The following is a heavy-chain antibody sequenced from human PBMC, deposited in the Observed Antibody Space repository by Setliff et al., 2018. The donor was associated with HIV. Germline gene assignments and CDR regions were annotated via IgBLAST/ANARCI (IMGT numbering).Heavy chain of an antibody. Sequence: SETLSLTCAVYGGSFSGYYWSWIRQPPGKGLEWIGEINHSGSTNYNPSLKSRVTISVDTSKNQFSLKLSSVTAADTAVYYCAREGVGQQPDYWGQGTLVTVSS. CDR2: INHSGST. CDR1: GGSFSGYY. D-gene: IGHD6-13*01. CDR3: AREGVGQQPDY. V-gene: IGHV4-34*01. J-gene: IGHJ4*02.